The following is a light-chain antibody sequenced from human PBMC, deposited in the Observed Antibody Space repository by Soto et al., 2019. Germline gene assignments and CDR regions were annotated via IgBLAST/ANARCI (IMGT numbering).Light chain of an antibody. V-gene: IGKV3-11*01. CDR1: QSVSSY. J-gene: IGKJ2*01. CDR3: QQRSNWLFYT. Sequence: EIVLTQSPATLSLSPGERATLSCRASQSVSSYLAWYQQKPGQAPRLLIYDASNRATGIPARFSGSGSGTDFTLTISSLEPEDFAVYYCQQRSNWLFYTFSQGTKVDIK. CDR2: DAS.